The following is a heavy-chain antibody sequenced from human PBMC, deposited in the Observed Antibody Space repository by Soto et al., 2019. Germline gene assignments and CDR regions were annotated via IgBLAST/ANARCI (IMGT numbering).Heavy chain of an antibody. V-gene: IGHV4-34*01. CDR3: ARTGSGSYTTNYYYYGMDV. CDR1: GGSFSGYY. D-gene: IGHD1-26*01. CDR2: INHSGST. J-gene: IGHJ6*02. Sequence: SETLSLTCAVYGGSFSGYYWSWIRQPPGKGLEWIGEINHSGSTNYNPSLKSRVTISVDTSKNQFSLKLSSVTAADTAVYYCARTGSGSYTTNYYYYGMDVWGQGTTVTVSS.